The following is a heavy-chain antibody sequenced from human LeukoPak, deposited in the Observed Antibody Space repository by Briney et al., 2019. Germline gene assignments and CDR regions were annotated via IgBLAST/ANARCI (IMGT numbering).Heavy chain of an antibody. CDR1: GYTFTSCD. J-gene: IGHJ4*02. V-gene: IGHV1-8*01. Sequence: ASVKLSCKASGYTFTSCDINWVRQATGQGLEWMGWMNPNSGNTGYGQRFQGRITMTRDISIGTAYMELSNLTSEDTAIYYCTRGSSGRRDNWGQGTLVTVSA. CDR2: MNPNSGNT. D-gene: IGHD6-19*01. CDR3: TRGSSGRRDN.